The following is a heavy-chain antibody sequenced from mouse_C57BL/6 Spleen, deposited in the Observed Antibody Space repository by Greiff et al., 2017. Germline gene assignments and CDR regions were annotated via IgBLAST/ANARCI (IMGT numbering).Heavy chain of an antibody. CDR1: GFTFSDYG. J-gene: IGHJ4*01. D-gene: IGHD2-3*01. V-gene: IGHV5-17*01. CDR2: ISSGSSTI. Sequence: EVMLVESGGGLVKPGGSLKLSCAASGFTFSDYGMHWVRQAPEKGLEWVAYISSGSSTIYYAATVKGRFTISRDNAKNTLFLQMTSLRSEDTAMYYCATNDGYYAMGYWGKGTSVTVSS. CDR3: ATNDGYYAMGY.